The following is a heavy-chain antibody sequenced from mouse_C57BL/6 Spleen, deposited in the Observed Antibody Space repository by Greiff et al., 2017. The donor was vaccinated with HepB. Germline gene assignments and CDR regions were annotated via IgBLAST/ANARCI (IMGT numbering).Heavy chain of an antibody. CDR2: IYPGDGDT. CDR3: ARGLDYYAMDY. J-gene: IGHJ4*01. Sequence: QVQLQQSGPELVKPGASVKISCKASGYAFSSSWMNWVKQRPGKVLEWIGRIYPGDGDTNYNGKFKGKATLTADKSSSTAYMQLSSLTSEDSAVYFCARGLDYYAMDYWGQGTSVTVSS. V-gene: IGHV1-82*01. CDR1: GYAFSSSW. D-gene: IGHD4-1*01.